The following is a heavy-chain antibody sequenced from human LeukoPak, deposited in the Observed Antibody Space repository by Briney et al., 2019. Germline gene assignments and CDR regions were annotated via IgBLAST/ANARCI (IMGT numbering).Heavy chain of an antibody. V-gene: IGHV3-9*01. CDR2: ISWNSGSI. J-gene: IGHJ3*02. CDR3: ARYRRGIDAFDI. Sequence: GGSLRLSCAASGFTFDDYAMHWVRQAPGKGLEWVSGISWNSGSIGYADSVKGRFTISRDNAKNSLYLQMNSLRAEDTAVYYCARYRRGIDAFDIWGQGTMVTVSS. D-gene: IGHD1-14*01. CDR1: GFTFDDYA.